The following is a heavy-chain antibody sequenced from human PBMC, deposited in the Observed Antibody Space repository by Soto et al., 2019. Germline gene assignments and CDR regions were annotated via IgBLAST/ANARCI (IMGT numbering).Heavy chain of an antibody. J-gene: IGHJ5*02. CDR3: ARGPRMVRGVITMARWFDP. V-gene: IGHV4-34*01. CDR1: GGSFSGYY. D-gene: IGHD3-10*01. Sequence: PSETLSLTCAVYGGSFSGYYWSWIRQPPGKGLEWIGEINHSGSTNYNPSLKSRVTISVDTSKNQFSLKLSSVTAADTAVYYCARGPRMVRGVITMARWFDPWGQGTLVTVS. CDR2: INHSGST.